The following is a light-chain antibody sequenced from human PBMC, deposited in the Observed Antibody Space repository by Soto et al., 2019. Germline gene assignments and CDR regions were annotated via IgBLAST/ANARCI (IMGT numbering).Light chain of an antibody. V-gene: IGKV1-5*03. CDR1: QRISSW. Sequence: DIKMTQSPSTLSASVGDRVTITCRASQRISSWLAWYQKKPGKAPTLLIYKASSLETGVPSRFSGSGSGTEFTFIISSPHTDDFASYYCQPYGSSSPWAIGQWTKVEIK. CDR2: KAS. J-gene: IGKJ1*01. CDR3: QPYGSSSPWA.